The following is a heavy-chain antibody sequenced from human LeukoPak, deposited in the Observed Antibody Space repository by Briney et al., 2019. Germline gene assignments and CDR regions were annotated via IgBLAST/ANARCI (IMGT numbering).Heavy chain of an antibody. CDR2: IDWDDDK. J-gene: IGHJ4*02. V-gene: IGHV2-70*04. CDR3: ARHYGSGSELDY. Sequence: SGPALAHPTPPLTLTCTFSGFSLSTSGMRVSWIRQPPVKALEWLALIDWDDDKIYITSLKTRLTISKDTSKNQVVLTMTNMDPVDTATYYCARHYGSGSELDYWGQGTLVTVSS. D-gene: IGHD3-10*01. CDR1: GFSLSTSGMR.